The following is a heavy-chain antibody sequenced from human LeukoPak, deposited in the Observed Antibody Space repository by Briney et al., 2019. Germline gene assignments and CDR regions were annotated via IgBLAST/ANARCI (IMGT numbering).Heavy chain of an antibody. CDR1: GGSFSGYY. J-gene: IGHJ5*02. Sequence: KPSETLSLTCAVYGGSFSGYYWSWIRQPPGKGLEWIGEINHSGSTNYNPSLKSRVTISVDTSKNQFSLKLSSVTAADTAVYYCARDHELGWFDPWGQGTLVTVSS. V-gene: IGHV4-34*01. CDR2: INHSGST. D-gene: IGHD1-26*01. CDR3: ARDHELGWFDP.